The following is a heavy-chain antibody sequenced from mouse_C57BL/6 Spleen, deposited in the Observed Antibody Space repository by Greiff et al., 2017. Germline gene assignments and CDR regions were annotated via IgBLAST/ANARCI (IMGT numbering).Heavy chain of an antibody. J-gene: IGHJ1*03. CDR1: GYTFTDYN. CDR3: ARGDGNYWYFDV. CDR2: INPNNGGT. D-gene: IGHD2-1*01. V-gene: IGHV1-22*01. Sequence: VVKPGASVKMSCKASGYTFTDYNMHWVKQSHGKSLEWIGYINPNNGGTSYNQKFKGKATLTVNKSSSTAYMELRSLTSEDSAVYYCARGDGNYWYFDVWGTGTTVTVSS.